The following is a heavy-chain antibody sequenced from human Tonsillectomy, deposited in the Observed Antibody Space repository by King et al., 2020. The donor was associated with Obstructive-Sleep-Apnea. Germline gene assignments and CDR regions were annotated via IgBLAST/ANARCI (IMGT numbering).Heavy chain of an antibody. CDR1: GGSINSRRYY. Sequence: QLQESGPGLVKPSETLSLTCPVSGGSINSRRYYWGLIRQPPGKGLEWVGGIYYSGGTYFHPSLQGGVTISVDTSKNQVSLELSSVTAADTAVFHCARGQRSGYYYFDHWGQGTLVTVSS. CDR2: IYYSGGT. CDR3: ARGQRSGYYYFDH. J-gene: IGHJ4*02. D-gene: IGHD3-3*01. V-gene: IGHV4-39*07.